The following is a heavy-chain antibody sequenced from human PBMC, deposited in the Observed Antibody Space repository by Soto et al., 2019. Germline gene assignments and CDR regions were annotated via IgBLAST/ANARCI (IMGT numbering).Heavy chain of an antibody. CDR1: GYTFTTYG. J-gene: IGHJ6*02. CDR3: TREGSAPYYYYAMDA. Sequence: QVQLEQSAPEVKKPGASVKVSCKASGYTFTTYGISWVRQAPGEGLEWLGWINTHNGNTNYAQNLQGRVYMTADTSTNTAYMELRSLRSDDTSIYYGTREGSAPYYYYAMDAWGQGTTVTVSS. D-gene: IGHD6-19*01. CDR2: INTHNGNT. V-gene: IGHV1-18*01.